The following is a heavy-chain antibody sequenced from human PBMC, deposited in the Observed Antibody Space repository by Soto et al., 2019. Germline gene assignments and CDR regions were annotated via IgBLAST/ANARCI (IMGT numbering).Heavy chain of an antibody. CDR2: IYYSGST. D-gene: IGHD2-2*01. CDR1: GIDISSRSYY. CDR3: ARGSSVVVPAAMDGESAYYFDY. Sequence: SETLSLTCSVSGIDISSRSYYWGWIRQPPGKRLEWIGSIYYSGSTFHYNPSLKSRVTISVDTSKNQFSLELTSVTAADTAVYYCARGSSVVVPAAMDGESAYYFDYWGQGTLVTVSS. J-gene: IGHJ4*02. V-gene: IGHV4-39*01.